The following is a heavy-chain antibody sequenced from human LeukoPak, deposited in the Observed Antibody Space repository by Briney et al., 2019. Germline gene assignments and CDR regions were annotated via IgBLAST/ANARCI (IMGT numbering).Heavy chain of an antibody. V-gene: IGHV3-30*02. CDR1: GFTFSSYG. CDR2: IWYDGTKK. CDR3: AKGSKVLVFTRDHHMDV. Sequence: GALRLSCVVSGFTFSSYGMHWVRQAPGKGLEWVAFIWYDGTKKYYADSVKGRFTISRDNSENTMYLQVNSLRAEDTAVYYCAKGSKVLVFTRDHHMDVWGKGTTVIISS. J-gene: IGHJ6*03. D-gene: IGHD3-22*01.